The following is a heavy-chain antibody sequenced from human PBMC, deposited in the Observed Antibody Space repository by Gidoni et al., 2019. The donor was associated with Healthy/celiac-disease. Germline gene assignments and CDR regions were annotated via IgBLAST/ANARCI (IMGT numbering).Heavy chain of an antibody. V-gene: IGHV4-4*02. D-gene: IGHD2-2*01. Sequence: QGQLQESGPGLVEPSGTLSLTCAVSGGSISSSDWLSWVRQPPGKGLEWIGELYHSGSTNYNPSLKSRVTISVDKSKNQFSLKLSSVTAADTAVYYCARTPGYQLPIHDAFDIWGQGTMVTVSS. J-gene: IGHJ3*02. CDR1: GGSISSSDW. CDR3: ARTPGYQLPIHDAFDI. CDR2: LYHSGST.